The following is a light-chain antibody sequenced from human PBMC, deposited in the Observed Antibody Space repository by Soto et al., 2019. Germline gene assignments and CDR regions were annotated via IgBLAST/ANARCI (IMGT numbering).Light chain of an antibody. CDR3: GTWDSRLSAVV. CDR1: NSNIGNNY. CDR2: DNN. J-gene: IGLJ2*01. Sequence: QSVLTQPPSVSAAPGQKVTISCSGSNSNIGNNYVSWYQQLPGTAPKLLIYDNNKRPSGIPDRFSGSKSGTSATLGITGLQTGDEADYYCGTWDSRLSAVVFGGGTQLTVL. V-gene: IGLV1-51*01.